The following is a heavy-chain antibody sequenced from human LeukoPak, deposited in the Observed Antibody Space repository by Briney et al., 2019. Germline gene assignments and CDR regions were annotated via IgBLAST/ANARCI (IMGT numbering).Heavy chain of an antibody. D-gene: IGHD4-17*01. CDR3: ARRDYGDYAVY. J-gene: IGHJ4*02. CDR1: GGSISSSSYY. CDR2: IYYSGST. Sequence: SETLSLTCTVSGGSISSSSYYWGWIRQPPGKGLEWIGSIYYSGSTYYNPSLKSRVTISVDTSKNQFSLKLSSVTTADTAVYYCARRDYGDYAVYWGQGTLVTVSS. V-gene: IGHV4-39*01.